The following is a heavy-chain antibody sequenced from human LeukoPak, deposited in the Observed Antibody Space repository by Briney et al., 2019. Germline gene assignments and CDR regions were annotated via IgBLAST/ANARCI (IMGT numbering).Heavy chain of an antibody. V-gene: IGHV3-33*01. D-gene: IGHD3-9*01. CDR1: PVTLTAYG. CDR3: PRQGTSIPIFRTMDDHWFDP. CDR2: IWDDGSNK. Sequence: GRSLRLSCAASPVTLTAYGMHSGRQAPGKGLEWVAVIWDDGSNKYYADSVKGRFTISRDNSKNTLYLQRNSLRAADTAVYYWPRQGTSIPIFRTMDDHWFDPSGQGTLVTVSS. J-gene: IGHJ5*02.